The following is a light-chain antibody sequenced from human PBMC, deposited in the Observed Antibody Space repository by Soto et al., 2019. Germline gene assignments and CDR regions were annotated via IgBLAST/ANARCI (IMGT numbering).Light chain of an antibody. CDR1: QSVSGSY. J-gene: IGKJ5*01. CDR3: QQYGSSPPIT. Sequence: EIVLTQSPGTLSLSPGERATLSCRASQSVSGSYLAWYQQKPGQAPRLLIYGASSRATGIPDRFSGSGSGTDFTLTISRLEPDDFAVYYCQQYGSSPPITFGQGTRLEIK. CDR2: GAS. V-gene: IGKV3-20*01.